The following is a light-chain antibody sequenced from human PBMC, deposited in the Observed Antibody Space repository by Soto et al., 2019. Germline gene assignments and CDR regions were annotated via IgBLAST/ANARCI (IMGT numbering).Light chain of an antibody. V-gene: IGKV3-20*01. CDR1: QSVSYSY. Sequence: EIVLTQSPGTLSLSPGERATLSCRASQSVSYSYLAWYQQIPGQAPRLLIYDASSRATGIPDRFSGSGSATDFTLTISGLEPEDFAVYYCQQYRSSLTVGGGTKVDSK. CDR2: DAS. CDR3: QQYRSSLT. J-gene: IGKJ4*01.